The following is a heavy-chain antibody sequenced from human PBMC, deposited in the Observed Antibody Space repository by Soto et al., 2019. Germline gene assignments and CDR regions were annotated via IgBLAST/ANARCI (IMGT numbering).Heavy chain of an antibody. CDR2: IKSRTDGGTT. CDR3: TTDWPGHSRAIDY. J-gene: IGHJ4*02. D-gene: IGHD5-12*01. V-gene: IGHV3-15*01. CDR1: GFTFTYAW. Sequence: EVQLVESGGGLVKPGGSLRLSCAGSGFTFTYAWMSWVRQAPGEGLEFVGRIKSRTDGGTTDYAAPVKGRFTISRDDSKDTLYLEMNSLKIEDTAVYYCTTDWPGHSRAIDYWGQGTLVTVSS.